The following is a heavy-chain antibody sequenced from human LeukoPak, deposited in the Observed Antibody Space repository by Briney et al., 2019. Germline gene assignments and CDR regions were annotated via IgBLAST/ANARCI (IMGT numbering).Heavy chain of an antibody. CDR3: AREVGYSSSYYGRFDP. J-gene: IGHJ5*02. CDR2: MNANSGNT. V-gene: IGHV1-8*02. CDR1: GYTFTSYE. D-gene: IGHD2-2*01. Sequence: PLASVKVSCKASGYTFTSYEINWARQATGQGLEWMGWMNANSGNTGYAQKFQGRVTMTRDTAISTFYMELSSLRSDDTAVYFCAREVGYSSSYYGRFDPWGQGTLVIVSS.